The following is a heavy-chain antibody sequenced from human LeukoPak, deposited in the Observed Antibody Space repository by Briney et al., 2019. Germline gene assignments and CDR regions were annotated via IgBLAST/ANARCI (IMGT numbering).Heavy chain of an antibody. CDR2: IYYNGRT. CDR3: ASSLRRDAFDI. D-gene: IGHD5-12*01. V-gene: IGHV4-39*07. Sequence: SETLSLTCTVSGASISSNIYYWGWIRRPPGKGLEWIGTIYYNGRTYYNPSLKSRVTISVDTSKNQFSLKLSSVTAADTAVYYCASSLRRDAFDIWGQGTMVTVSS. CDR1: GASISSNIYY. J-gene: IGHJ3*02.